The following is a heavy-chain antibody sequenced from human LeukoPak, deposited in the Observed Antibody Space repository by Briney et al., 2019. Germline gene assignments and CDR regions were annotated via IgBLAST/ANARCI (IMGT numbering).Heavy chain of an antibody. Sequence: SETLSLTCAVSGYSISSGYYWGWIRQPPGKGLEWIGSIYHSGSTYYNPSLKSRVTISVDTSKNQFSLKLSSVTAADTAVYYCARGNHYYDSSGYYRAPYNWFGPWGQGTLVTVSS. J-gene: IGHJ5*02. D-gene: IGHD3-22*01. CDR2: IYHSGST. CDR1: GYSISSGYY. V-gene: IGHV4-38-2*01. CDR3: ARGNHYYDSSGYYRAPYNWFGP.